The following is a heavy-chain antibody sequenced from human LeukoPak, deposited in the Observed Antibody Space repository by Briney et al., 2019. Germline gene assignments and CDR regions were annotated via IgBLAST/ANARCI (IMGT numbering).Heavy chain of an antibody. Sequence: PGGFLRLSCAAAGFTFSSYAMHWVRQAPGKGLEWVAVISYDGSNKYYADSVKGRFTISRDNSKNTLYLQMNSLRAEDTAVYYCARVFVAKTGGEGLDYWGQGTLVTVSS. V-gene: IGHV3-30-3*01. CDR3: ARVFVAKTGGEGLDY. CDR1: GFTFSSYA. J-gene: IGHJ4*02. D-gene: IGHD1-14*01. CDR2: ISYDGSNK.